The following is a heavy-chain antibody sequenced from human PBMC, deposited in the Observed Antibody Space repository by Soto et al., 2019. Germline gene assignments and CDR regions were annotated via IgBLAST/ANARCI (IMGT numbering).Heavy chain of an antibody. D-gene: IGHD2-15*01. CDR2: INLGGIT. J-gene: IGHJ4*02. Sequence: LSLTCAVYGGSFNDYFWSWIRQTPGKGLEWIGEINLGGITKLKPSLRSRVTISLDTSKKQFSLRLNSATAADTAVYYCAREDSGGFFDLWGQGTLVTVSS. V-gene: IGHV4-34*01. CDR1: GGSFNDYF. CDR3: AREDSGGFFDL.